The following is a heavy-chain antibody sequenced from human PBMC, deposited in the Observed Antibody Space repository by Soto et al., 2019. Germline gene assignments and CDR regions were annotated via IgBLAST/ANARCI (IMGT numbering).Heavy chain of an antibody. Sequence: QITLKESGPTLVKPTQTLTLTCSFSGFSLSTRGLGVGWIRQPPGKALECLALMFWDDAKWYSPSLRSRLTITEDNSKNQVVLTMTNMDTVDTATYYCAHRSRGYAYYFDQWGQGTLVTVSS. CDR3: AHRSRGYAYYFDQ. CDR1: GFSLSTRGLG. J-gene: IGHJ4*02. D-gene: IGHD5-12*01. V-gene: IGHV2-5*02. CDR2: MFWDDAK.